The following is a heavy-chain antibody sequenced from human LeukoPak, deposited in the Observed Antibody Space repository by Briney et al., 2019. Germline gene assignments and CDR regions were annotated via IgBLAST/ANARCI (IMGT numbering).Heavy chain of an antibody. V-gene: IGHV3-33*01. CDR1: GFTFSSYG. CDR2: IWYDGSNK. CDR3: ARAAVAGTGDAFDI. J-gene: IGHJ3*02. D-gene: IGHD6-19*01. Sequence: PGRSLRLSCAASGFTFSSYGMHWARQAPGKGLEWVAVIWYDGSNKYYADSVKGRFTISRDNSKNTLYLQMNSLRAEDTAVYYCARAAVAGTGDAFDIWGQGTMVTVSS.